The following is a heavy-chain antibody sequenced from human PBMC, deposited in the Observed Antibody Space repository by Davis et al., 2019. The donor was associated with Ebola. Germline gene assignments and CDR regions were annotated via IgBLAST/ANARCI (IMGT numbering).Heavy chain of an antibody. CDR2: INPSGGST. CDR1: GYTFTSYG. CDR3: ASYDYGDHDY. J-gene: IGHJ4*02. Sequence: AASVKVSCKASGYTFTSYGISWVRQAPGQGLEWMGIINPSGGSTSYAQKFQGRVTMTKDTSTSTVYMELSSLRSEDTAVYYCASYDYGDHDYWGQGTLVTVSS. D-gene: IGHD4-17*01. V-gene: IGHV1-46*01.